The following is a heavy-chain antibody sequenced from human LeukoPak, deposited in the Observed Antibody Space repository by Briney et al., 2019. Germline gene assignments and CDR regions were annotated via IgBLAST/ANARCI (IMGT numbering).Heavy chain of an antibody. J-gene: IGHJ4*02. CDR1: GGSISSGVYY. V-gene: IGHV4-39*07. CDR2: INHSGST. CDR3: ARTGGFGDLYYFDY. D-gene: IGHD3-10*01. Sequence: SETLSLTCTVSGGSISSGVYYWSWIRQPPGKGLEWIGEINHSGSTNYNPSLKSRVTISVDTSKNQFSLKLSSVTAADTAVYYCARTGGFGDLYYFDYWGQGTLVTVSS.